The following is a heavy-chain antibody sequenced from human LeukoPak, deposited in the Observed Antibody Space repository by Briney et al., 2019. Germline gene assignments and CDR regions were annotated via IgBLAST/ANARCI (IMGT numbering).Heavy chain of an antibody. V-gene: IGHV3-23*01. CDR2: VSGSGDST. D-gene: IGHD6-19*01. Sequence: GGSLRLSCAASGFTFSSYAMSWVRQAPGKGLEWVSGVSGSGDSTYYADSVKGRFTISRDNSKNTLYPQMNSLRAEDTAVYYCAKGAPVGFDPWGQGTLVTVSS. J-gene: IGHJ5*02. CDR3: AKGAPVGFDP. CDR1: GFTFSSYA.